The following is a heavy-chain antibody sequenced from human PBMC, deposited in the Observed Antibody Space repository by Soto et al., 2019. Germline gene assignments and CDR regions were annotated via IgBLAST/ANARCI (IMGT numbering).Heavy chain of an antibody. D-gene: IGHD3-22*01. Sequence: ASVKVSCKASGFTFTSSAVQWVRQARGQRLEWIGWIVVGSGNTNYAQKFQERVTITRDMSTSTAYMELSSLRSEDTAVYYCAAAGDYYDSSGYYYSEFDYWGQGTLVTVSS. CDR1: GFTFTSSA. V-gene: IGHV1-58*01. CDR2: IVVGSGNT. CDR3: AAAGDYYDSSGYYYSEFDY. J-gene: IGHJ4*02.